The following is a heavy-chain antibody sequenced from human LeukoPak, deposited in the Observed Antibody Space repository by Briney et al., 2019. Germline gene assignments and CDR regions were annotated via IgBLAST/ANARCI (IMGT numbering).Heavy chain of an antibody. D-gene: IGHD3-10*01. J-gene: IGHJ4*02. Sequence: GGSLRLSCAASGYTFTNYAMTWVRQAPGEGLEWVSGISGSCTSTYYAGSVKGRLTNSRDNSKTTLYLQMHSLRAEGTVVHYYAKRGAEAGGSVAPVDYWGQGTLVTVSS. V-gene: IGHV3-23*01. CDR2: ISGSCTST. CDR1: GYTFTNYA. CDR3: AKRGAEAGGSVAPVDY.